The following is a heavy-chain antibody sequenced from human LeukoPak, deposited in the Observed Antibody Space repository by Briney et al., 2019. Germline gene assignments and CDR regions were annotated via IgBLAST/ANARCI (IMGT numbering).Heavy chain of an antibody. D-gene: IGHD3-10*01. CDR3: XXASSGTYFYYFDY. J-gene: IGHJ4*02. Sequence: PGGSLRLSCAASGFTFSSYVMNWVRQAPGKGLEWVSSISSSSNYIYYADSVKGRFTISRDNAKNSLYLQMNSLRAEDTAVYYCXXASSGTYFYYFDYWGKGTLVTVSS. CDR2: ISSSSNYI. CDR1: GFTFSSYV. V-gene: IGHV3-21*01.